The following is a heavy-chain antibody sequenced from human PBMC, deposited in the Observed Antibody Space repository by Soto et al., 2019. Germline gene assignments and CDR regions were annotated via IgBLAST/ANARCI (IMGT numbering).Heavy chain of an antibody. V-gene: IGHV3-23*01. CDR2: ISGSGGST. J-gene: IGHJ4*02. CDR1: GFTFSSYA. D-gene: IGHD1-1*01. CDR3: AKDWFQQADSPLSLVRAFDY. Sequence: GGSLRLSCAASGFTFSSYAMSWVRQAPGKGLEWVSAISGSGGSTYYADSVKGRFTISRDNSKNTLYLQMNSLRAEDTAVYYCAKDWFQQADSPLSLVRAFDYWGQGTLVTVSS.